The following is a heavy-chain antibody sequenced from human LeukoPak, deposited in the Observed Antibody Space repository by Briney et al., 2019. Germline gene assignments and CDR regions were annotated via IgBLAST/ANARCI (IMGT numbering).Heavy chain of an antibody. CDR3: AISQTYYDYVWGSYRYMGENWFDP. D-gene: IGHD3-16*02. CDR2: IYTSGST. CDR1: GGSISSYY. J-gene: IGHJ5*02. V-gene: IGHV4-4*07. Sequence: PSETLSLTCTVSGGSISSYYWSWIRQPAGKGLEWIGRIYTSGSTNYNPSLKSRVTMSVDTSKNQFSLKLSSVTAADTAVYYCAISQTYYDYVWGSYRYMGENWFDPWGQGTLVTVSS.